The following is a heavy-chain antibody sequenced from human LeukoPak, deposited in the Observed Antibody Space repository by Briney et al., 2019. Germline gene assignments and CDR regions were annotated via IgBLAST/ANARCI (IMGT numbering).Heavy chain of an antibody. CDR1: GFTFSSYS. CDR2: ISSSSSYI. CDR3: ARDQEILAFDI. Sequence: GGSLRLSCAASGFTFSSYSMNWVRQAPGKGLEWVSSISSSSSYIYYADSVKGRFTISRDNAKNSLYLQMNRLRAEDTPVYYCARDQEILAFDIWGQGTMVTVSS. V-gene: IGHV3-21*01. J-gene: IGHJ3*02.